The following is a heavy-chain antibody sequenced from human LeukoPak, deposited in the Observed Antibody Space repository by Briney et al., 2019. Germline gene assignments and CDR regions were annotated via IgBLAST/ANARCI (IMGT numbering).Heavy chain of an antibody. CDR2: IYPGDSDT. D-gene: IGHD3-10*01. J-gene: IGHJ4*02. Sequence: GESLKISCKGSGYSFSTYCIAWVRQMPGKGLEWMGIIYPGDSDTRYSPSFQGLVTISADKSISTAYLQWSSLKASDTAMYYCARLYGLGSFYTHSDNWGQGTLVTVSS. CDR1: GYSFSTYC. CDR3: ARLYGLGSFYTHSDN. V-gene: IGHV5-51*01.